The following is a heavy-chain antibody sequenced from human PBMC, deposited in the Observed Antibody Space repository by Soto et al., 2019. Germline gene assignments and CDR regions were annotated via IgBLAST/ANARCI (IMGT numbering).Heavy chain of an antibody. D-gene: IGHD6-13*01. Sequence: XSVKVSFNASGYTFTNYGISLVRQAPGQGLEWMGWISAYSGNTNYAQKLQGRVTMTTDTSTNTAYMELRSLRSDDTAVYYCARAAAAAEHDYWGQGTLVTVSS. V-gene: IGHV1-18*01. CDR2: ISAYSGNT. J-gene: IGHJ4*02. CDR3: ARAAAAAEHDY. CDR1: GYTFTNYG.